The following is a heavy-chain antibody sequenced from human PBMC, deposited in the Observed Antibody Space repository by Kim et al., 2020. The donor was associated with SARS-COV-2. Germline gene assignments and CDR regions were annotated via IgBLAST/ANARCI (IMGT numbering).Heavy chain of an antibody. J-gene: IGHJ6*02. D-gene: IGHD3-3*01. Sequence: SETLSLTCTVSGGSISSGGYYWSWIRQHPGKGLEWIGYIYYSGSTYYNPSLKSRVTISVDTSKNQFSLKLSSVTAADTAVYYCARGDWSSLGYYYYGMDVWGQGTTVTVSS. CDR1: GGSISSGGYY. CDR3: ARGDWSSLGYYYYGMDV. CDR2: IYYSGST. V-gene: IGHV4-31*03.